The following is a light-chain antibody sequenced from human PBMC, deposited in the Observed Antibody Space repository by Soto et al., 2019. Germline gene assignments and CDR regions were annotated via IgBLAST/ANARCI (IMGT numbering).Light chain of an antibody. Sequence: EIVLTQSPATLSLSPGERATLSCGASQSVSSSHLAWYQQKPGLAPRLLIYDVSSRATGIPDRFSGNGSGTDFTLTISRLEPEDFAFYYCQHYGSSRLTFGGGTKVDIK. V-gene: IGKV3D-20*01. CDR1: QSVSSSH. J-gene: IGKJ4*01. CDR2: DVS. CDR3: QHYGSSRLT.